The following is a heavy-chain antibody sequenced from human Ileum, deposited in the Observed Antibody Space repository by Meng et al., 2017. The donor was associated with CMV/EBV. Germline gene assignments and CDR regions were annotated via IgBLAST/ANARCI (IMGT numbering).Heavy chain of an antibody. CDR1: GLTVSNCF. V-gene: IGHV3-53*01. CDR3: ARDRSGWLVWFDP. CDR2: FYAGGST. D-gene: IGHD6-19*01. J-gene: IGHJ5*02. Sequence: GESPKTFCAAPGLTVSNCFMAWVRPAPGKGLEWVSVFYAGGSTYYADSVKGRFTISRDNSKNTVYLQINSLRAEDTALYYCARDRSGWLVWFDPWGQGTLVTVSS.